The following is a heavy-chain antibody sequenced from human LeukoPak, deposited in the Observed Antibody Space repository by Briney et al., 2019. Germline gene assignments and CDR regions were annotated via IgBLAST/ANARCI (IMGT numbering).Heavy chain of an antibody. CDR1: GYTFTSYD. J-gene: IGHJ5*02. CDR2: MNPNSGNT. CDR3: ASTHDPWAYYDILTGSPGRDSWFDP. Sequence: PRASVKVSCKASGYTFTSYDINWVRQATGQGLEWMGWMNPNSGNTGYAQKFQGRVTMTRNTSISTAYMELSSLRSEDTAVYYCASTHDPWAYYDILTGSPGRDSWFDPWGQGTLVTVSS. D-gene: IGHD3-9*01. V-gene: IGHV1-8*01.